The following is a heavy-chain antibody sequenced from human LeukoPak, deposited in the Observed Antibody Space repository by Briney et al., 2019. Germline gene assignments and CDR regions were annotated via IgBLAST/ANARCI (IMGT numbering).Heavy chain of an antibody. D-gene: IGHD5-18*01. J-gene: IGHJ4*02. CDR2: ISWNSGSI. CDR3: AKDRNVYSSNLDY. Sequence: GGSLRLSCAASGFTFSSYAMHWARQAPGKGLEGVSGISWNSGSIGYADSVKGRFTISRDNAKNSLYLQMNSLRAEDTALYYCAKDRNVYSSNLDYWGQGTLVTVSS. V-gene: IGHV3-9*01. CDR1: GFTFSSYA.